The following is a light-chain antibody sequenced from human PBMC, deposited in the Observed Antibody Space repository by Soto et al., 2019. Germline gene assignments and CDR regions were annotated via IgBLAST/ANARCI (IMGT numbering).Light chain of an antibody. CDR3: QQRRDFYT. V-gene: IGKV3-11*01. CDR1: QSVSSY. Sequence: EIVLTQSPATLSLSPGERATLSCRASQSVSSYLAWYQQKRGQAPRLLIYDASNRATGVPARFSGSGSETDFTLTISSLEPEGFAVYYCQQRRDFYTFGGGTKVDIK. J-gene: IGKJ4*01. CDR2: DAS.